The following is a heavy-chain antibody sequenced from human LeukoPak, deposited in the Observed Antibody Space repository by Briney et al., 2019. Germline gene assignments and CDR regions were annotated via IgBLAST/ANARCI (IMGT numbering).Heavy chain of an antibody. J-gene: IGHJ4*02. V-gene: IGHV4-34*01. CDR1: GGSFSGNY. D-gene: IGHD2-21*01. Sequence: PSETLSLTCAVYGGSFSGNYWTLIRQTPGRGLEWVGESSPTGDITVYNPSLKGRATISVDSSKNQFSLKLTSVAAADTGVYYCARVPEFIARACDSWGPGTLVTVSS. CDR3: ARVPEFIARACDS. CDR2: SSPTGDIT.